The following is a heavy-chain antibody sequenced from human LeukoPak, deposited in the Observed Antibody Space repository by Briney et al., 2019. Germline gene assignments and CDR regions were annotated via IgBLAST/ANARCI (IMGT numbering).Heavy chain of an antibody. D-gene: IGHD1-1*01. CDR3: AKDTTLGIIRPHDAFDI. CDR2: IYHSGST. V-gene: IGHV4-4*02. Sequence: SETPSLTCAVSGVSLSSSNWWIWVRQPPGKGLEWIGEIYHSGSTNYNPSLKSRVTISVDKSKNQFSLKLSSVTAADTAVYYCAKDTTLGIIRPHDAFDIWGQGTMVTVSS. CDR1: GVSLSSSNW. J-gene: IGHJ3*02.